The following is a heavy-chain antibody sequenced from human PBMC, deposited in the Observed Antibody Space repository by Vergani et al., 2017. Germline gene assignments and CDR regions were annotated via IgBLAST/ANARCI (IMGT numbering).Heavy chain of an antibody. CDR2: INHSRST. CDR1: GGSFSGYY. V-gene: IGHV4-34*01. D-gene: IGHD6-13*01. Sequence: QVQLQQWGAGLLKPSETLSLTCAVYGGSFSGYYWSWIRQPPGKGLEWIGEINHSRSTNYNPSLKSRVTISVDTSKNQFSLELSSVTAADTAVYYCARDLTKDSSSSTWGQGTLVTVSS. CDR3: ARDLTKDSSSST. J-gene: IGHJ5*02.